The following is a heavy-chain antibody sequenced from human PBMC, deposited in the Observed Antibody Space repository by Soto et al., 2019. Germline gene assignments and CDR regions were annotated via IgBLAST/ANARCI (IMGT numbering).Heavy chain of an antibody. Sequence: SETLSLTCTVSGGSISSGGYYWSWIRQHPGKGLEWIGYIYYSGSTYYNPSLKSRVTISVDTSKNQFSLKLSSVTAADTAVYYCARAAIAAAPSDYWGQGTLVTSPQ. J-gene: IGHJ4*02. D-gene: IGHD6-13*01. CDR2: IYYSGST. V-gene: IGHV4-31*03. CDR3: ARAAIAAAPSDY. CDR1: GGSISSGGYY.